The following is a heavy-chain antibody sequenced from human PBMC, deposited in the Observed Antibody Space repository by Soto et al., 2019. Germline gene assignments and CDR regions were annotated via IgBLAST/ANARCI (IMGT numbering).Heavy chain of an antibody. CDR2: ISSSYSYI. CDR3: ARDLRVAAVASYYFYYGMDV. D-gene: IGHD6-13*01. J-gene: IGHJ6*02. CDR1: GFTFSSYS. V-gene: IGHV3-21*01. Sequence: EVQLVESGGGLVKPGGSLRLSCAASGFTFSSYSMNWVRQAPGKGLEWVSSISSSYSYIYYADSVKGRFTISRDNAKNSMYLQMNRLRAEDTGIYYCARDLRVAAVASYYFYYGMDVWGQGTTVTVSS.